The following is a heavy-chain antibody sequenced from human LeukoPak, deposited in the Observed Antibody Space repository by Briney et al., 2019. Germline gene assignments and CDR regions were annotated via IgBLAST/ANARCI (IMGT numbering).Heavy chain of an antibody. CDR3: ARVPEGIAAAYWYFDL. D-gene: IGHD6-13*01. CDR2: INPSGGST. J-gene: IGHJ2*01. Sequence: ASVKVSCKASGYTFTSYYMHWVRQAPGQGLEWMGIINPSGGSTSYAQKFQGRVTMTRDTSTSTVYMELSSLRSEDTAVYYCARVPEGIAAAYWYFDLWGRGTLVTVSS. CDR1: GYTFTSYY. V-gene: IGHV1-46*01.